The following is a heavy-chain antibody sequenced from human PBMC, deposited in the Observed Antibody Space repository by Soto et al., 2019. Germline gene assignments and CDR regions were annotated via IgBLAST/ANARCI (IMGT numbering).Heavy chain of an antibody. CDR1: GYSFTSYW. J-gene: IGHJ4*02. D-gene: IGHD3-3*01. CDR3: ARHSPRFLGWLSQYYFDY. V-gene: IGHV5-10-1*01. Sequence: GESLKISCKGSGYSFTSYWISWVRQMPGKGLEWMGRIDPSDSYTNYSPSFQGHVTISADKSISTAYLQWSSLKASDTAMYYCARHSPRFLGWLSQYYFDYWGQGTLVTVSS. CDR2: IDPSDSYT.